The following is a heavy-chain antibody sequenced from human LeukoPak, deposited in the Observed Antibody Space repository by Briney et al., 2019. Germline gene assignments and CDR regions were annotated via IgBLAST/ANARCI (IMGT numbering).Heavy chain of an antibody. J-gene: IGHJ4*02. D-gene: IGHD6-13*01. CDR2: IYYSGST. Sequence: SETLSLTCTVSGGSISSSSYYWGWIRQPPGKGLEWIGSIYYSGSTYYNPSLRSRVTISVDTSKNQFSLKLSSVTAADTAVYYCAGGTYSSSWHSYWGQGTLVTVSS. V-gene: IGHV4-39*07. CDR3: AGGTYSSSWHSY. CDR1: GGSISSSSYY.